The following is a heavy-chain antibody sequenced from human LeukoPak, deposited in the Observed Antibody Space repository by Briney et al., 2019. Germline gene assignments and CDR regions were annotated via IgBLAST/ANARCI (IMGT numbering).Heavy chain of an antibody. Sequence: PGGSLRLSCAASGFTFSNYAMSWVRQAPGKGLEWVSAITNSGDNTYYADSVKGRFTISRDNSKNTLYLQINSLRAEDTALYYCALISTVALDYWGQGTLVTVSS. CDR3: ALISTVALDY. J-gene: IGHJ4*02. CDR2: ITNSGDNT. CDR1: GFTFSNYA. V-gene: IGHV3-23*01. D-gene: IGHD6-19*01.